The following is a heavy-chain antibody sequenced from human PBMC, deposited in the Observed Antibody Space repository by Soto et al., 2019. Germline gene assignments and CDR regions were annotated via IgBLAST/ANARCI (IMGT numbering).Heavy chain of an antibody. D-gene: IGHD3-3*01. J-gene: IGHJ6*03. Sequence: GGSLRLSCAASGFTFSSYWMHWVRQAPGRGLVWVSRINGDGSSTSYADSVKGRFTISRDNAKNTLYLQMNSLRAEDTAVYYCTRDAYYDFWSGYSGYYYYYMDVWGKGTTVTVSS. CDR2: INGDGSST. CDR3: TRDAYYDFWSGYSGYYYYYMDV. CDR1: GFTFSSYW. V-gene: IGHV3-74*01.